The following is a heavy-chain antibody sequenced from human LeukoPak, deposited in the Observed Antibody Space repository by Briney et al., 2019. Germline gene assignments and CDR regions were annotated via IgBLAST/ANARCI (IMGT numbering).Heavy chain of an antibody. D-gene: IGHD2-2*01. J-gene: IGHJ5*02. CDR1: GDSISTYY. Sequence: PSETLSLTCTVSGDSISTYYWSWIRQPAGKGLEWIGRIYSSGSTNYSPSLKSRVAMSVDTSKDQFSLKLSSVTAADTAVYYCAIHIVVVPAAKKKNWFDPWGQGTLVTVSS. V-gene: IGHV4-4*07. CDR3: AIHIVVVPAAKKKNWFDP. CDR2: IYSSGST.